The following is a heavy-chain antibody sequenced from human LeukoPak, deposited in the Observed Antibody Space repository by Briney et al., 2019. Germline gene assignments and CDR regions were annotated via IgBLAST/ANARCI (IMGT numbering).Heavy chain of an antibody. J-gene: IGHJ6*04. D-gene: IGHD3-10*02. CDR2: ISSSGSTI. CDR1: GFTFITSW. CDR3: AELGITMIGGV. Sequence: GESLRLSCAASGFTFITSWMSWLRQAPGKGLEWVSYISSSGSTIYYADSVKGRFTISRDNAKNSLYLQMNSLRAEDTAVYYCAELGITMIGGVWGKGTTVTISS. V-gene: IGHV3-48*04.